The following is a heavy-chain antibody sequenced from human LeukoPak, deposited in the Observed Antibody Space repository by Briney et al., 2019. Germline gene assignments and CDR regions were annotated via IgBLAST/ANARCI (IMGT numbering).Heavy chain of an antibody. CDR1: GFTFGDYA. V-gene: IGHV3-49*03. CDR3: TRAKADDFWSGYLLSFDY. Sequence: GRSLRLSCTASGFTFGDYAMSWFRQAPGKGLEWVGFIRSKAYGGTTEYAASVKGRFTISRDDSKSIAYLQMNSLKTEDTAVYYCTRAKADDFWSGYLLSFDYWGQGTLVTVSS. CDR2: IRSKAYGGTT. D-gene: IGHD3-3*01. J-gene: IGHJ4*02.